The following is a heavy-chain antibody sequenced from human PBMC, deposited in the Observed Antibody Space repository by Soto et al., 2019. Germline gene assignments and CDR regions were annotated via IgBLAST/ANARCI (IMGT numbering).Heavy chain of an antibody. CDR1: RFSIIRHG. J-gene: IGHJ6*03. CDR2: ISYDGTST. V-gene: IGHV3-33*05. Sequence: GGSLRLSCAASRFSIIRHGLYRVRQAPGKGPEWVALISYDGTSTFYADSVKGRFTISRDNSKNTLYLQMTSLRADDTAVYFCARDGNTATTHYYHMDLWGKGTTVTVSS. D-gene: IGHD1-7*01. CDR3: ARDGNTATTHYYHMDL.